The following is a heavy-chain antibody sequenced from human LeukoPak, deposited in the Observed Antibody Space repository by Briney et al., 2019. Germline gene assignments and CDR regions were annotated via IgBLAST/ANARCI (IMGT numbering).Heavy chain of an antibody. CDR3: ARHKYYDRSGRGNAFDI. V-gene: IGHV5-10-1*01. CDR1: GYSFTSYW. D-gene: IGHD3-22*01. Sequence: GESLKISCKGSGYSFTSYWITWVRQMPGKGLDWMGRIDPRDSYTNYSPSFQGHVTISADTSISTAYLQWSSLKASDTAMYYCARHKYYDRSGRGNAFDIWGQGTMVTVSS. J-gene: IGHJ3*02. CDR2: IDPRDSYT.